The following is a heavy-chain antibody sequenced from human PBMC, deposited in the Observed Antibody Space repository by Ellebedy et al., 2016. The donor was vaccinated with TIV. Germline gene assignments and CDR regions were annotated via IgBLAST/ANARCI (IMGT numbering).Heavy chain of an antibody. CDR2: ITSGSNYI. V-gene: IGHV3-21*01. CDR1: GFTFSSYS. Sequence: PGGSLRLSCAASGFTFSSYSMNWVRQAPGKGLEWVSSITSGSNYISYGDSVKGRFTTSRDNAKNSLYLQVNSLRIEDTAVYYCARDSSGSPLYGLDVWGQGTTVTVSS. CDR3: ARDSSGSPLYGLDV. D-gene: IGHD3-10*01. J-gene: IGHJ6*02.